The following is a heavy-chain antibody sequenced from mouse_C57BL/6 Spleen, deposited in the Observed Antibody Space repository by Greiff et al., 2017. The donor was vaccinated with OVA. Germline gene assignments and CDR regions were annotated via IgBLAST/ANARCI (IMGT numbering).Heavy chain of an antibody. Sequence: QVQLQQPGAELVKPGASVKLSCKASGYTFTSYWITWVKQRPGQGLEWIGDIYPGSGSTNYNEKFKSKATLTVDTSSSTAYMQLSSLTSEDSAVYDCARGLRPRAMDYWGQGTSVTVSS. D-gene: IGHD1-2*01. CDR2: IYPGSGST. CDR3: ARGLRPRAMDY. J-gene: IGHJ4*01. CDR1: GYTFTSYW. V-gene: IGHV1-55*01.